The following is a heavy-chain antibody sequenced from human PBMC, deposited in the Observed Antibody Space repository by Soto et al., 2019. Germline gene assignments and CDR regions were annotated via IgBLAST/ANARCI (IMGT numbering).Heavy chain of an antibody. V-gene: IGHV1-2*04. Sequence: ASVKVSCKASGYTFTGYYMHWVRQAPGQGLEWMGWVNPNSGGTNYAQKFQGWVTMTRDTSISTAYMELSRLRSDDTAVYYCARGGSLWFGELSAYYYGMDVWGQGTTVTVSS. CDR3: ARGGSLWFGELSAYYYGMDV. CDR2: VNPNSGGT. D-gene: IGHD3-10*01. CDR1: GYTFTGYY. J-gene: IGHJ6*02.